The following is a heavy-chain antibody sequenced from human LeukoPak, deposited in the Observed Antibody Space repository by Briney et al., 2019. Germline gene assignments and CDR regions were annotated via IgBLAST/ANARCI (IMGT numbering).Heavy chain of an antibody. CDR3: ARGGIEDIVLLDY. V-gene: IGHV1-2*02. CDR1: GYTFTGYY. D-gene: IGHD5-12*01. Sequence: GASVKVSCTASGYTFTGYYMHWVRQAPGQGLEWMGWINPNSGGTNYAQKFQGRVTMTRDTSISTAYMELSRLRSDDTAVYYCARGGIEDIVLLDYWGQGTLVTVSS. CDR2: INPNSGGT. J-gene: IGHJ4*02.